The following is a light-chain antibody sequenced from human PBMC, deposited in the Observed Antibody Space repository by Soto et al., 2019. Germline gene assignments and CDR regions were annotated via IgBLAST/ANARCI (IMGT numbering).Light chain of an antibody. Sequence: DIVMTQSPDSLAVSLGERATINCKSSQSILFSSNNKNYLTWYKQKPGQPPKPLIYWASTRESGVPDRFSGSGSWTDFTLTISSLQAEDVAVYYCQQYYSTPVTFGGGTKVEIK. CDR2: WAS. CDR3: QQYYSTPVT. CDR1: QSILFSSNNKNY. V-gene: IGKV4-1*01. J-gene: IGKJ4*01.